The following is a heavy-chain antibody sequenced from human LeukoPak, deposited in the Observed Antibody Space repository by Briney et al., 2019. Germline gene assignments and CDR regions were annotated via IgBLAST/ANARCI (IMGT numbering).Heavy chain of an antibody. D-gene: IGHD3-22*01. CDR1: GFTFSSYE. Sequence: GGSLRLSCAASGFTFSSYEMKWVRQAPGKGLEWVPYISSSGSTIYYADSVKGRFTISRDNPKNTLYLQMNSLRAEDTAVYFCAKRGVVIRVILVGFHKEAYYFDSWGQGALVTVSS. J-gene: IGHJ4*02. CDR2: ISSSGSTI. CDR3: AKRGVVIRVILVGFHKEAYYFDS. V-gene: IGHV3-48*03.